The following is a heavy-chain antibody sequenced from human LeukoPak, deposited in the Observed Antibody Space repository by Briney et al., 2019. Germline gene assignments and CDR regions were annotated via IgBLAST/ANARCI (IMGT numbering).Heavy chain of an antibody. D-gene: IGHD5-18*01. Sequence: GGSLRLSCAASGFSVGSNYMTWVRQAPGKGLEWVSSISSSSSYIYYADSVKGRFTISRDNAKNSLYLQMNSLRAEDTAVYYCAREEYSYGRGVDYWGQGTLVTVSS. CDR3: AREEYSYGRGVDY. V-gene: IGHV3-21*01. CDR1: GFSVGSNY. J-gene: IGHJ4*02. CDR2: ISSSSSYI.